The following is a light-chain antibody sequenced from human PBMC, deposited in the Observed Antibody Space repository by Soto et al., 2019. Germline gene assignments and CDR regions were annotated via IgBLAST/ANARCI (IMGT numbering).Light chain of an antibody. Sequence: EIVLTQSPGTLSLSPGERATLSCRASQSVRNKVAWYQQKPGQTPRVIIYDTSTRAADIPARFSGSGYGKYFNLTLTTLQYADFAVYYCQQYNLWRWIPVGKGTRLEIK. CDR1: QSVRNK. V-gene: IGKV3-15*01. CDR2: DTS. J-gene: IGKJ5*01. CDR3: QQYNLWRWIP.